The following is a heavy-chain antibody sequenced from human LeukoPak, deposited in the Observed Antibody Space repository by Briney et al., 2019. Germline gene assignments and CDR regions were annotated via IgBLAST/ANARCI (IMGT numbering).Heavy chain of an antibody. Sequence: GGSLRLSCAASGFTFSSYGMHWVRQAPGKGLEWVAVIWYDGSNKYYADSVKGRFTISRDNSKNTLYLQMNSLRAEDTAVYYCAREGSYDILTGYSRRYYFDYWGQGTLVTVSS. CDR3: AREGSYDILTGYSRRYYFDY. CDR1: GFTFSSYG. V-gene: IGHV3-33*01. CDR2: IWYDGSNK. D-gene: IGHD3-9*01. J-gene: IGHJ4*02.